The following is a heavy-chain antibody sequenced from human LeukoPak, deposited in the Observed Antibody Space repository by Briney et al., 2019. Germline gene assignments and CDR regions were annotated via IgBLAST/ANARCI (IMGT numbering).Heavy chain of an antibody. CDR1: GFTFTTYW. Sequence: GGSLRLSCAASGFTFTTYWITWVRQAPGKGPEWVATIKQDGSEKYYVDSVKGRFTISRDNAENSVFLQMNSLRAEDTAVYYCAREGRAPNAWGPGTLVTVSS. J-gene: IGHJ5*01. D-gene: IGHD1-26*01. V-gene: IGHV3-7*01. CDR2: IKQDGSEK. CDR3: AREGRAPNA.